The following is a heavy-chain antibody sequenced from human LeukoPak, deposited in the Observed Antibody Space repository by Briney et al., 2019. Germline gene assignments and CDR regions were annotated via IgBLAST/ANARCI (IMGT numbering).Heavy chain of an antibody. CDR2: ISSSSSYI. J-gene: IGHJ4*02. CDR1: GFTFSSYS. Sequence: GGSLRLSCAASGFTFSSYSMNWLRQAPGKGLEWVSSISSSSSYIYYADSVKGRFTISRDNAKNSLYLQMNSLRAEDTAVYYCAREQQPYYFDYWGQGTLVTVSS. CDR3: AREQQPYYFDY. D-gene: IGHD6-13*01. V-gene: IGHV3-21*01.